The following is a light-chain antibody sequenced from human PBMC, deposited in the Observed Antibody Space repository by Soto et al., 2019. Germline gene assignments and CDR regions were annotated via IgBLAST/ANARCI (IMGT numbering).Light chain of an antibody. CDR1: TSDVGDFYY. V-gene: IGLV2-14*03. CDR3: SSYTGRNTYV. CDR2: EVY. Sequence: QSALTQPASVSGSPGQSITISCTGTTSDVGDFYYVSWFQQHPGKAPKLLIYEVYNRPSEVSSRFSGSKSGYMASLTISGLQAEDEADYYCSSYTGRNTYVFGTGTKVTVL. J-gene: IGLJ1*01.